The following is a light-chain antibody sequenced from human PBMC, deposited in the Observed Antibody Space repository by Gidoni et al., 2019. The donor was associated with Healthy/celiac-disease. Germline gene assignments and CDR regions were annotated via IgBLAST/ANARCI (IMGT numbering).Light chain of an antibody. Sequence: EIVLTQSPGTLSLSPGERATLSCRASQSVSGSYLAWYQQKPGQAPRLLIYGASSRATGIPDRFSGSGSGTDFTLTISRLEPEDFAVYYCQQYGSSPGTFXQXTKLEIK. J-gene: IGKJ2*01. CDR3: QQYGSSPGT. CDR2: GAS. V-gene: IGKV3-20*01. CDR1: QSVSGSY.